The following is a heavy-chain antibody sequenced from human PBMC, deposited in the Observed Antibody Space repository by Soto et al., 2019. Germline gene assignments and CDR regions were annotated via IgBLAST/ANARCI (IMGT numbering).Heavy chain of an antibody. Sequence: QVQLVQSGAEVKKPGSSVKVSCKASGGTFSSYAISWVRQAPGQGLEWMGGIIPIFGTANYAQKFQGRVTITAYESTSTAYMELSSLRSEDTAVYYCARGETPAEAGSHYYHGMDVWGQGTTVTVSS. D-gene: IGHD6-19*01. CDR1: GGTFSSYA. CDR3: ARGETPAEAGSHYYHGMDV. V-gene: IGHV1-69*01. CDR2: IIPIFGTA. J-gene: IGHJ6*02.